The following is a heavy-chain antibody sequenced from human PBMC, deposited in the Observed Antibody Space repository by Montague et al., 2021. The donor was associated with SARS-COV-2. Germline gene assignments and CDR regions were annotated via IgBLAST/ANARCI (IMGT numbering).Heavy chain of an antibody. CDR2: IYYSGST. D-gene: IGHD2-15*01. CDR3: ARLEAGDCSGGSCYSSWFDP. V-gene: IGHV4-59*08. CDR1: GGSISSYY. Sequence: SETLSLTCTVSGGSISSYYWSWIRQPPGKGLEWIGYIYYSGSTNYNPSLKSRVTISVDTSKNQFSLKLRSVTAADTAVYYCARLEAGDCSGGSCYSSWFDPWGQGTLVTVSS. J-gene: IGHJ5*02.